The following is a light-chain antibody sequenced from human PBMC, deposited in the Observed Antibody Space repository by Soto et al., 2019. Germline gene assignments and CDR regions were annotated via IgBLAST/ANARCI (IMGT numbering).Light chain of an antibody. J-gene: IGKJ4*01. Sequence: EIVTTQSPATLSVSPGERATLSCRASHSVSSRLAWYQQKPGQAPRLLIYGASTRATGLPARFSGSGSGTEFTLTISSLQSEDFAVYYCQHYTNWPLTFGGGTKVDIK. CDR2: GAS. V-gene: IGKV3-15*01. CDR1: HSVSSR. CDR3: QHYTNWPLT.